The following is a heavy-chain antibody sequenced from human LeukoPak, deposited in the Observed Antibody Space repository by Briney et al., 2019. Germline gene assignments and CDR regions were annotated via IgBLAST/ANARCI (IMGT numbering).Heavy chain of an antibody. Sequence: ASVKVSCKASGGTFSSYAISWVRQAPGQGLEWMGRIIAILGIANYAQKFQGRVTITADKSTSTAYMELSSLRSEDTAVYYCARSHIVVVTAILRNAFDIWGQGTMVTVSS. CDR3: ARSHIVVVTAILRNAFDI. CDR2: IIAILGIA. CDR1: GGTFSSYA. V-gene: IGHV1-69*04. J-gene: IGHJ3*02. D-gene: IGHD2-21*02.